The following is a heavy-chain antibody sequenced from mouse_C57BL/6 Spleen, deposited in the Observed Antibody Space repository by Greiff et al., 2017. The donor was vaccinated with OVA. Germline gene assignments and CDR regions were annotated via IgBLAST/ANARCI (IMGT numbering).Heavy chain of an antibody. Sequence: QVQLQQSGPGLVQPSQSLSITCTVSGFSLTSYGVHWVRQSPGKGLEWLGVIWSGGSTDYNAAFISRLSISKDNSKSQVFFKMNSLQADDTAIYYCASITTVDYAMDYWGQGTSVTVSS. J-gene: IGHJ4*01. CDR1: GFSLTSYG. D-gene: IGHD1-1*01. CDR2: IWSGGST. CDR3: ASITTVDYAMDY. V-gene: IGHV2-2*01.